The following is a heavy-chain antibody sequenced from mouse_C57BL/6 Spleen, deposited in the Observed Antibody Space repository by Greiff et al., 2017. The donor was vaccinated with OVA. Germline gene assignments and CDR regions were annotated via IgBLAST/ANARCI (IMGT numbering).Heavy chain of an antibody. CDR1: GYTFTSYW. CDR2: IDPSDSYT. V-gene: IGHV1-50*01. Sequence: VQLQQPGAELVKPGASVKLSCKASGYTFTSYWMQWVKQRPGQGLEWIGEIDPSDSYTNYNQKFKGKATLTVDTSSSTAYMQLSSLTSEDSAVYYCARVNGSSLYYAMDYWGQGTSVTVSS. D-gene: IGHD1-1*01. J-gene: IGHJ4*01. CDR3: ARVNGSSLYYAMDY.